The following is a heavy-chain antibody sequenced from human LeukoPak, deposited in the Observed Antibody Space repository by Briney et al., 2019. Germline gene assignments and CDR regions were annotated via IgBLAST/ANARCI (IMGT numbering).Heavy chain of an antibody. V-gene: IGHV3-74*01. CDR2: INSDGSST. J-gene: IGHJ4*02. D-gene: IGHD5-12*01. CDR1: GFTFSSYW. Sequence: PGGSLRLSCAASGFTFSSYWMHWVRQAPGKGLVWVSRINSDGSSTSYADSVKGRFTISRDNAKNTLYLQMNSLRAEDTAVYYCAKGVFAVATIGDWGQGTLVTVSS. CDR3: AKGVFAVATIGD.